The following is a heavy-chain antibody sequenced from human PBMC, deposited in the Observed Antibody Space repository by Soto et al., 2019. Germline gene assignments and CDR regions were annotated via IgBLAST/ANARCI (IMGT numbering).Heavy chain of an antibody. D-gene: IGHD2-2*01. V-gene: IGHV1-46*01. Sequence: SVKVSCKASGYTFTSYYMHWVRQAPGQGLEWMGIINPSGGSTSYAQKFQGRVTMTRDTSTSTVYMELSSLRSEDTALYYCARDRVEVPSALYWFDPWGQGTLVTVSS. CDR3: ARDRVEVPSALYWFDP. J-gene: IGHJ5*02. CDR2: INPSGGST. CDR1: GYTFTSYY.